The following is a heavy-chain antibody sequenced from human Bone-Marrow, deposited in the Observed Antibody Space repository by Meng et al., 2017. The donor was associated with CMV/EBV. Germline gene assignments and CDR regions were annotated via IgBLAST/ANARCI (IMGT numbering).Heavy chain of an antibody. CDR3: ARARHDFWSSPDYYYYGMDV. Sequence: ASVKVSCKASGYTFTSYYMHWVRQAPGQGLEWMGIINPSGGSTSYAQKFQGRVTMTRDTSTSTVYMELSSLRSEDTAVYYCARARHDFWSSPDYYYYGMDVWGQGTTVTVSS. V-gene: IGHV1-46*01. D-gene: IGHD3-3*01. J-gene: IGHJ6*02. CDR2: INPSGGST. CDR1: GYTFTSYY.